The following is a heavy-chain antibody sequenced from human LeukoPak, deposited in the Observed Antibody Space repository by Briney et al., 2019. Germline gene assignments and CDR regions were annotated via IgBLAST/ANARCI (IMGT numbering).Heavy chain of an antibody. CDR2: ISSSSSTI. V-gene: IGHV3-48*04. CDR3: AREEGYCSGGSCYPFDY. J-gene: IGHJ4*02. CDR1: GFTFSSYS. Sequence: SGGSLRLSCAASGFTFSSYSMNWVRRAPGKGVEWVSYISSSSSTIYYADSVKGRFTISRDNANNSLYLQMNSLRAEDTAVYYCAREEGYCSGGSCYPFDYWGQGTLVTVSS. D-gene: IGHD2-15*01.